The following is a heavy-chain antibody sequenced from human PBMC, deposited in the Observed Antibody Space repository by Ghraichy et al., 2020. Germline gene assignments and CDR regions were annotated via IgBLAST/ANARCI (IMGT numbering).Heavy chain of an antibody. V-gene: IGHV3-23*01. CDR2: ISGSGDST. CDR3: LPEAADGPFQH. J-gene: IGHJ1*01. Sequence: GGSLRLSCAASGFAFINYAMSWVRQVPGKGLEWVSAISGSGDSTYYADSVKGQFAISRDNSKNTLYLQMNSLRPEDTAVYYCLPEAADGPFQHWGQGTLVIVSS. D-gene: IGHD6-13*01. CDR1: GFAFINYA.